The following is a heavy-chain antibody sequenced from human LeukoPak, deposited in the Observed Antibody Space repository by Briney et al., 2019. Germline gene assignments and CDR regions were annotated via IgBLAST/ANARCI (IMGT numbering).Heavy chain of an antibody. Sequence: EASVKVSCKASGYTFTSYYMHWVRQAPGQGLEWMGIINPSGGSTSYAQKFQGRVTMTRDTSTSTVYMELSSLRSEDTAVYYCARKGNLDDYGDYGAPPDDAFDIWGQGTMVTVSS. CDR1: GYTFTSYY. CDR2: INPSGGST. D-gene: IGHD4-17*01. V-gene: IGHV1-46*01. J-gene: IGHJ3*02. CDR3: ARKGNLDDYGDYGAPPDDAFDI.